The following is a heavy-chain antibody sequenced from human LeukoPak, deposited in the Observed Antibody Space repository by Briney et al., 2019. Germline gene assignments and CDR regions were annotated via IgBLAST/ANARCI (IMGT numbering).Heavy chain of an antibody. CDR3: AKDVAAAATD. J-gene: IGHJ4*02. V-gene: IGHV3-30*02. Sequence: GGSLRLSYAASGFTFSSYGMHWVRQAPGKGLEWVAFIRYDGSNKYYADSVKGRFTISRDNSKNTLYLQMNSLRVEDTAMYFCAKDVAAAATDWGQGTLVTVSS. D-gene: IGHD6-13*01. CDR2: IRYDGSNK. CDR1: GFTFSSYG.